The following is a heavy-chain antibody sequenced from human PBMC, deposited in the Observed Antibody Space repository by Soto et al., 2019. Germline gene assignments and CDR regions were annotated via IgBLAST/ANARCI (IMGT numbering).Heavy chain of an antibody. Sequence: EVQLVESGGGLVKPGGSLRLSCAASGFTFSSYSMNWVRQAPGKGLEWVSSISSSSSYIYYADSVKGRFTISRDNAKNSLYLQMNSLRAEDTAVYYCARPQRGAYAFDLWGQGTMVTGSS. CDR3: ARPQRGAYAFDL. CDR2: ISSSSSYI. J-gene: IGHJ3*01. V-gene: IGHV3-21*01. CDR1: GFTFSSYS. D-gene: IGHD1-26*01.